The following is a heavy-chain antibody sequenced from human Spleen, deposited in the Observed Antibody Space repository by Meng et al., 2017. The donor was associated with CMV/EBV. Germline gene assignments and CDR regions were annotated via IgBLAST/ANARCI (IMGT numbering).Heavy chain of an antibody. D-gene: IGHD3-22*01. CDR1: GFTFSYYY. Sequence: GESLKISCSASGFTFSYYYMSWIRQAPGKGLEWVSHISGSGSTIYYADSVKGRFTISRDNAKNSLYLQMNSLRAEDTAVYYCARAGYYDSSGTSVDYWGQGTLVTVSS. CDR3: ARAGYYDSSGTSVDY. CDR2: ISGSGSTI. J-gene: IGHJ4*02. V-gene: IGHV3-11*01.